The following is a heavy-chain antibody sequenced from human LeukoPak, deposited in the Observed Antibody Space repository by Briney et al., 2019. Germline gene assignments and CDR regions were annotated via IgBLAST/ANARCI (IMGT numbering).Heavy chain of an antibody. V-gene: IGHV3-43*01. Sequence: PGGSLKLSCPPSEFTFDDFTLHWFRQARGKGLEWFPLISWDGGYTYYADSVKGRFTISRDNSKSSLYLQMNSLRTEDTALYYCAKGLSVYDFSGGDYWGQGTLVTVSS. CDR3: AKGLSVYDFSGGDY. CDR1: EFTFDDFT. CDR2: ISWDGGYT. J-gene: IGHJ4*02. D-gene: IGHD3-3*01.